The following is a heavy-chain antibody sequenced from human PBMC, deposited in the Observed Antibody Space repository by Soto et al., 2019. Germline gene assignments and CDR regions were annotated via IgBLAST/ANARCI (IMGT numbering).Heavy chain of an antibody. J-gene: IGHJ4*02. V-gene: IGHV3-72*01. CDR3: APARRSTKGSGLDS. CDR2: TRNKGYSYTT. D-gene: IGHD2-15*01. Sequence: EVQLVESGGGLVQPGGSLRLSCAASGFSFSDHYMDWVRQAPGKGLEWVAGTRNKGYSYTTEYASSLRWRFTISRDDAKDSLYLQMNSLKTEDTAVYYCAPARRSTKGSGLDSWGQGTLVTVSS. CDR1: GFSFSDHY.